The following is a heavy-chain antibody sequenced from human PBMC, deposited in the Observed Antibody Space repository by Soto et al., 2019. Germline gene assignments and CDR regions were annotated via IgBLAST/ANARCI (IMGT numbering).Heavy chain of an antibody. CDR3: AREADGMDV. CDR1: GYIFTSYG. J-gene: IGHJ6*02. CDR2: ISAYNGNT. D-gene: IGHD6-25*01. V-gene: IGHV1-18*01. Sequence: ASVKVSCKASGYIFTSYGISWVRQAPGQGLEWMGWISAYNGNTKYAQNLQGRVTLTTDPSTYTAYMELRSLRSDDTAVYYCAREADGMDVWGQGTTVTVSS.